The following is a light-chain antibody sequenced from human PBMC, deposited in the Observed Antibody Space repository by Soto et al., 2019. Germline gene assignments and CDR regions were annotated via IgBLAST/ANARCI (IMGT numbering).Light chain of an antibody. CDR2: DAS. CDR1: QSVSSY. V-gene: IGKV3-11*01. J-gene: IGKJ2*01. Sequence: EIVLTQSPATLSLSPGERATLSCRGSQSVSSYLAWFQQKPGQAPRLLIHDASNRASGIPDRFSGRGSGTDFTLTSSSLEPEDFAVYYCQQRSNWPYTFGQGTKLEIK. CDR3: QQRSNWPYT.